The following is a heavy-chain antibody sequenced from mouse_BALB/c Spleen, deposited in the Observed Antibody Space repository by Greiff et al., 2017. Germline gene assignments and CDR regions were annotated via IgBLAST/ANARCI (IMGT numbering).Heavy chain of an antibody. CDR1: GYAFSSSW. J-gene: IGHJ4*01. D-gene: IGHD1-1*02. V-gene: IGHV1-82*01. CDR2: IYPGDGDT. CDR3: ARSRTVGNYYAMDY. Sequence: QVQLQQSGPELVKPGASVKISCKASGYAFSSSWMNWVKQRPGQGLEWIGRIYPGDGDTNYNGKFKGKATLTADKSSSTAYMQLSSLTSVDSAVYFCARSRTVGNYYAMDYWGQGTSVTVSS.